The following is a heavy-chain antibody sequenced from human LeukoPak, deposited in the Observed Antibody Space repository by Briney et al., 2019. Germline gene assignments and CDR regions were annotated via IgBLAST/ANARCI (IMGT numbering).Heavy chain of an antibody. CDR3: ARGNWFDP. CDR1: GDSISRGGDY. CDR2: ISGSGST. J-gene: IGHJ5*02. Sequence: SQTLSLTCSVSGDSISRGGDYWTWIRQHPEKGLEWIGYISGSGSTYYSPSLRSRVTVSVDTSKNQFSLKLSSVTAADTAVYYCARGNWFDPWGQGTLVTVSS. V-gene: IGHV4-31*03.